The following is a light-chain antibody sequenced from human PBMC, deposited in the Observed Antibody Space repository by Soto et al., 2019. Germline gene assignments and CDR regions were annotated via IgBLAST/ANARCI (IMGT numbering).Light chain of an antibody. J-gene: IGLJ2*01. CDR1: NSNIGDKA. CDR2: SDD. Sequence: QSVLTQPPSASGTPGQRVTISCSGSNSNIGDKAVTWYQQIPGTAPKVVIHSDDQRPSGVPDRFSGSKSGNSASLAISAVQSEDEADYFCASWDDSLTLVFGGGTQLTVL. CDR3: ASWDDSLTLV. V-gene: IGLV1-44*01.